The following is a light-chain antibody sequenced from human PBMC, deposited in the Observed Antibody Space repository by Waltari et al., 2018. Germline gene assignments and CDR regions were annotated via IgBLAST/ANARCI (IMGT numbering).Light chain of an antibody. J-gene: IGKJ1*01. V-gene: IGKV1-6*01. Sequence: MTQSPSSLSASVGDRVTITCRASQDISNDLGWYQQKPGEAPKLLIYAASNLQSGVPSKFSGSGSGTDFTLTISSLQPEDFATYYCLQDYNYPRTFGQGTKVEIK. CDR3: LQDYNYPRT. CDR1: QDISND. CDR2: AAS.